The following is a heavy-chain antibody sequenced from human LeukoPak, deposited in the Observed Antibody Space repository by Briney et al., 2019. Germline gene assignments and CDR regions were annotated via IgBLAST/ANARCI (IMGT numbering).Heavy chain of an antibody. CDR1: GGSFSGYY. D-gene: IGHD1-1*01. CDR3: ATIPVQLERRYYFDY. Sequence: PSETLSLTCAVYGGSFSGYYWSWIRQPPGKGLEWIGEINHSGSTNYNPSLKSRVTISVDTSKNQFSLKLSSVTAADTAVYYCATIPVQLERRYYFDYWGQGTLVTVSS. V-gene: IGHV4-34*01. J-gene: IGHJ4*02. CDR2: INHSGST.